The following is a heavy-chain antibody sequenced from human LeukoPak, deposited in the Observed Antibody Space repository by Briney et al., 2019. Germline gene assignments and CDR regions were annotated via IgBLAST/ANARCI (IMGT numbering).Heavy chain of an antibody. Sequence: GGSLRLSCAASGFTFSSYWMSWVRQAPGKGLEWVANIKQDGSEKYYVDSVKGRFTISRDNAKNSLYLQMNSLRAEDTAVYYWARDPGYCSGGSCYPSPEYFRHWGQGTLVTVSS. V-gene: IGHV3-7*03. CDR3: ARDPGYCSGGSCYPSPEYFRH. CDR1: GFTFSSYW. D-gene: IGHD2-15*01. J-gene: IGHJ1*01. CDR2: IKQDGSEK.